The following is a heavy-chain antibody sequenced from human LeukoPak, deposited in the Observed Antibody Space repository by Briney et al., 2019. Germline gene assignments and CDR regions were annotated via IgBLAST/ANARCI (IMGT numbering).Heavy chain of an antibody. Sequence: ASVKVSCKASGYTFTGYYVHWVRQAPGQGLEWMGRINPNSGGTNYAQKFQGRVTMTRDTSISTAYMELSRLRSDDTAVYYCAREGSTVNGYDYWGQGTLVTVSS. CDR2: INPNSGGT. V-gene: IGHV1-2*06. J-gene: IGHJ4*02. D-gene: IGHD4-17*01. CDR3: AREGSTVNGYDY. CDR1: GYTFTGYY.